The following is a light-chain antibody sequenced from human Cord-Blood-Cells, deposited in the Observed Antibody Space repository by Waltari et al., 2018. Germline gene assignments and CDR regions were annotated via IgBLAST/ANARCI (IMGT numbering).Light chain of an antibody. CDR2: AAS. V-gene: IGKV1-39*01. J-gene: IGKJ2*01. CDR1: QSISSY. Sequence: DIQMTQSPSSLPQLLGDKVPITCRASQSISSYLNWYQQKPGKAPKLLIYAASSLQSGVPSRFSGSGSGTDFTLTISSLQPEDFATYYCQQSYSTPYTFGQGTKLEIK. CDR3: QQSYSTPYT.